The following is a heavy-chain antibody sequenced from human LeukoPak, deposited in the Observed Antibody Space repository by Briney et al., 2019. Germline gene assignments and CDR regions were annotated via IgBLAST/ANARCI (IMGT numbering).Heavy chain of an antibody. D-gene: IGHD1-26*01. J-gene: IGHJ4*02. V-gene: IGHV1-18*01. Sequence: GASVKVSCKASGYTFTSYGISWVRQAPGQGLEWMGWISAYNGNTNYAQKLQGRVTMTTDTSTSTAYMELRSLRSDDTAVYYCARNSGSYSEELYYFDYWGQGTLVTVSS. CDR1: GYTFTSYG. CDR2: ISAYNGNT. CDR3: ARNSGSYSEELYYFDY.